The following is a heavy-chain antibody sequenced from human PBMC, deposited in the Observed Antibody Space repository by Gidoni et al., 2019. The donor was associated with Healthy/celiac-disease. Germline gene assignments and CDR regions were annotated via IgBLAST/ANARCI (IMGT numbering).Heavy chain of an antibody. J-gene: IGHJ6*02. D-gene: IGHD5-18*01. CDR3: AVDTAMVTIYGMDV. Sequence: QVQLVESGGGVVQPGRSLRRPWAAPGVTFSSYGMHWVRQAPGKGLDWVAVISYDGSNKYYADSVKGRFTISRDNSKNTLYLQMNSLRAEDTAVYYCAVDTAMVTIYGMDVWGQGTTVTVSS. CDR2: ISYDGSNK. CDR1: GVTFSSYG. V-gene: IGHV3-30*03.